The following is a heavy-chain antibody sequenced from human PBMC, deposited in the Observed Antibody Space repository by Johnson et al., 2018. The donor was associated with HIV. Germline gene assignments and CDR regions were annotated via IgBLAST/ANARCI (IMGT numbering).Heavy chain of an antibody. CDR3: AREEGVGDDYGGKSAFDI. J-gene: IGHJ3*02. Sequence: QVQLVESGGGVVQPGRSLRLSCAAYGFTFSSYAMHWVRQAPGKGLEWVAVISYDGSNKYYADSVKGRFTISRDNSKNTLYLQMNSLRAEDTAVYYCAREEGVGDDYGGKSAFDIWGQGTMVTVSS. D-gene: IGHD4-23*01. CDR2: ISYDGSNK. V-gene: IGHV3-30-3*01. CDR1: GFTFSSYA.